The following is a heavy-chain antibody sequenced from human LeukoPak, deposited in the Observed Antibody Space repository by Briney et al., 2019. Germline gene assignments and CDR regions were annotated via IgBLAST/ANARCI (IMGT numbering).Heavy chain of an antibody. CDR3: ARDRSQWLVLPEWDY. CDR2: IIPILGIA. J-gene: IGHJ4*02. V-gene: IGHV1-69*04. CDR1: GGTFSSYA. D-gene: IGHD6-19*01. Sequence: SVKVSCKASGGTFSSYAISWVRQAPGQGLEWMGRIIPILGIANYAQKFQGRVTITADKSTSTAYMELNSLRAEDTAVYYCARDRSQWLVLPEWDYWGQGTLVTVSS.